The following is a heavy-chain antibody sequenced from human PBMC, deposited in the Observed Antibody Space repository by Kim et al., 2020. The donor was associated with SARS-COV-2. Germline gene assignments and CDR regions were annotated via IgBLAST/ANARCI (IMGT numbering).Heavy chain of an antibody. CDR3: ARDPIQGLGLRSMDV. CDR2: INPNSGST. V-gene: IGHV1-46*01. Sequence: ASVKVSCKASGYTFTTYYMHWVRQAPGQGLEWMGVINPNSGSTSYAQKFQGRVTMTRDTSTSTVYMELSSLRSDDTAFYYCARDPIQGLGLRSMDVWGQGTTVTVSS. CDR1: GYTFTTYY. D-gene: IGHD3-16*01. J-gene: IGHJ6*02.